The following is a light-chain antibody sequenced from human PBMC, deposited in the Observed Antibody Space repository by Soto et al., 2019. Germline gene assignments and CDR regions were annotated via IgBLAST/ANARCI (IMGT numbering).Light chain of an antibody. CDR2: GAS. CDR3: QQYKNWPPMYT. Sequence: EIVMTQSPATLSVSPGERATLSCRASQSVNSNLAWYQQKPGQAPRLLIYGASTRATGIPARFSGSGSGTDFTLTISSLQSEDFAVYYCQQYKNWPPMYTFGQGTKLEIK. J-gene: IGKJ2*01. CDR1: QSVNSN. V-gene: IGKV3-15*01.